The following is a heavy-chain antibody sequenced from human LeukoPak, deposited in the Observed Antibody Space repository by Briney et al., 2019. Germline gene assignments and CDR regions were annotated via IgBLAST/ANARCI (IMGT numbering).Heavy chain of an antibody. CDR1: GFTVSSNS. CDR3: VKTLISVAGTGAFDI. CDR2: IYTGGTT. D-gene: IGHD6-19*01. Sequence: PGGSLRLSCAASGFTVSSNSMSWVRQAPGKGLVWVSVIYTGGTTYYADSVKGRFTISRDNSKNTLYLQMSSLRAEDTAVYYCVKTLISVAGTGAFDIWGQGTMVTVSS. V-gene: IGHV3-66*01. J-gene: IGHJ3*02.